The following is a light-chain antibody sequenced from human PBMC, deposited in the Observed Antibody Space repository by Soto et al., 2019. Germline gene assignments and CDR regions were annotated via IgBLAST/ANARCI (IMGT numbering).Light chain of an antibody. CDR1: SSDVGNFNL. V-gene: IGLV2-14*02. Sequence: QSVLTQPASVSGSPGQSITISCTGTSSDVGNFNLVSWYQHHPGIAPKLMIYEVTKRPSGVPARFSGSKSGNTASLTVSGLQAEDEADYYCSSHAGINNVVFGGGTKVTVL. CDR2: EVT. CDR3: SSHAGINNVV. J-gene: IGLJ3*02.